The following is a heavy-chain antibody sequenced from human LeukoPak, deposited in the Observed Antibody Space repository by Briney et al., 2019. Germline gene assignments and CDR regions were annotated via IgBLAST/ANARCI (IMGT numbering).Heavy chain of an antibody. CDR2: IMQDGSKK. Sequence: GGTLRLFCVASELTFRDYGMTGGPRAPGKALKAGGIIMQDGSKKSYVDSVKGRYTISRANAKNSLYLQMSSLRAEDTAVYYCAKEVGGSGSFWGQGTPVTVSS. CDR1: ELTFRDYG. D-gene: IGHD3-10*01. J-gene: IGHJ4*02. V-gene: IGHV3-7*01. CDR3: AKEVGGSGSF.